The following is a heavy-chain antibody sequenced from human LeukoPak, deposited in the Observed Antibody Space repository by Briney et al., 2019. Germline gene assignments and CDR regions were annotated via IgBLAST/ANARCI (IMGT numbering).Heavy chain of an antibody. J-gene: IGHJ4*02. Sequence: PSETLSLTCSVSGASISSGSNYWGWIRQPPGKTLEWIGSIYSSGSTYYNSSLQSRVIIIIDTPKNHFSLTLSSVTAADTAVYYCARGVREGPYRVVRGAPGFDYWGQGTLVTVSS. D-gene: IGHD3-10*01. CDR2: IYSSGST. CDR1: GASISSGSNY. V-gene: IGHV4-39*07. CDR3: ARGVREGPYRVVRGAPGFDY.